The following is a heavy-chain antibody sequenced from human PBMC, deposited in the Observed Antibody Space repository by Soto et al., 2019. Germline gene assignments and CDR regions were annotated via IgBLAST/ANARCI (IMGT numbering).Heavy chain of an antibody. CDR2: IIPIFGTA. J-gene: IGHJ6*02. CDR1: GGTFSSYA. Sequence: QVQLVQSGAEVKKPGSSVKVSCKASGGTFSSYAISWVRQAPGQGLEWMGGIIPIFGTANYAQKFQGRVTITADKPTSTAYMELSSLRSEDTAVYYCARGEYSSSWYYYYYGMDVWGQGTTVTVSS. D-gene: IGHD6-6*01. CDR3: ARGEYSSSWYYYYYGMDV. V-gene: IGHV1-69*06.